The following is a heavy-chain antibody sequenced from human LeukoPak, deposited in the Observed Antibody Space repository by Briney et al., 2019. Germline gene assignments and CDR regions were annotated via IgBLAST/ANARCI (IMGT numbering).Heavy chain of an antibody. Sequence: GGSLRLSCAASGFTFSSYSMNWVRQAPGKGLEWVSSISSSSSYIYYADSVKGRFTISRDNAKNSLYLQMNSLRAEDTAVYYCARGGSYRMPFDYWGQGILVTVSS. CDR3: ARGGSYRMPFDY. CDR1: GFTFSSYS. J-gene: IGHJ4*02. V-gene: IGHV3-21*01. D-gene: IGHD1-26*01. CDR2: ISSSSSYI.